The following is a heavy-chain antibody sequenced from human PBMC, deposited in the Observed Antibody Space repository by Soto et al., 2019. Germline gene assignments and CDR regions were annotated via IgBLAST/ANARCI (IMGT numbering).Heavy chain of an antibody. J-gene: IGHJ6*02. CDR1: GGSISSGGYY. Sequence: SETLSLTCTVSGGSISSGGYYWSWICQHPGKGLEWIGYIYYSGSTYYNQSPKSRVTISVDTPKNQLSLKLSSVTAADTSVFYCARELRFGEDYYGMDVWGQGTTVTVSS. CDR3: ARELRFGEDYYGMDV. V-gene: IGHV4-31*03. CDR2: IYYSGST. D-gene: IGHD3-10*01.